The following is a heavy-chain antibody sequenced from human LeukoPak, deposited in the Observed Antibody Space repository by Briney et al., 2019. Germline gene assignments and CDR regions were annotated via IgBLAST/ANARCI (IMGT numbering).Heavy chain of an antibody. CDR2: IYPGDSDT. CDR1: GYSFTSYW. CDR3: ARHPHYYDFWSGYYTSNWFDP. D-gene: IGHD3-3*01. Sequence: GESLKISXKGSGYSFTSYWIGWVRQMPGKGQEWMGIIYPGDSDTIYSPSFQGQVTISADKSISTAYLQWSSLKASDTAMYYCARHPHYYDFWSGYYTSNWFDPWGQGTLVTVSS. V-gene: IGHV5-51*01. J-gene: IGHJ5*02.